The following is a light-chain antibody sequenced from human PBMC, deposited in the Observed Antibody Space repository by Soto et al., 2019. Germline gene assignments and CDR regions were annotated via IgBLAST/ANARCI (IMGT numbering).Light chain of an antibody. CDR1: QSISIW. CDR2: KAS. V-gene: IGKV1-5*03. Sequence: DIQITQSPSTLSASVGDRATITCRASQSISIWLACYQQKPGKAPKILIYKASSLESGVPSRFSGSGSGTEFTLTISSLQPDDFATYYCQQYSTYNPRTFGQGTKVDIK. J-gene: IGKJ1*01. CDR3: QQYSTYNPRT.